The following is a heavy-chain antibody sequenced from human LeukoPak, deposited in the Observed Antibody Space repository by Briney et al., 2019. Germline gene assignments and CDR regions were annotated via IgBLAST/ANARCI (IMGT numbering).Heavy chain of an antibody. CDR3: ARGRGSSVTNFDY. V-gene: IGHV1-24*01. CDR1: GYTLTELS. CDR2: FDPEDGET. J-gene: IGHJ4*02. Sequence: ASVNVSCKVSGYTLTELSMHWVRQAPGKGLEWMGGFDPEDGETIYAQKFQGRVTMTRNTSISTAYMELSSLRSEDTAVYYCARGRGSSVTNFDYWGQGTLVTVSS. D-gene: IGHD4-17*01.